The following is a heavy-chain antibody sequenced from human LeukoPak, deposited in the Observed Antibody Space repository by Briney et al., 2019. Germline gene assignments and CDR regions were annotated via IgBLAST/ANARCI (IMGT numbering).Heavy chain of an antibody. D-gene: IGHD3-22*01. J-gene: IGHJ4*02. CDR1: GGTFSSYA. CDR2: ILVILGMT. V-gene: IGHV1-69*04. CDR3: ARDPDITMIPRYYPH. Sequence: GASVKVSCKASGGTFSSYAITWVRQAPGEGLEWMGRILVILGMTNYAQKLQGRVTMTTDTSTSTAYMELRSLRSDDTAVYYCARDPDITMIPRYYPHWGQGTLITVSS.